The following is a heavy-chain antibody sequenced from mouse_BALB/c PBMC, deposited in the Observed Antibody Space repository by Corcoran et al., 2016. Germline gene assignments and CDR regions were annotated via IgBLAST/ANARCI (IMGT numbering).Heavy chain of an antibody. J-gene: IGHJ3*01. V-gene: IGHV14-3*02. Sequence: EVQLQQYGTELVKPGASVKLSCTAYGLNNKDNYMHWVKQRPEQGLEWIGRIDPANGNTKYDPKFQGKATITAATSSNTAYLQLSSLTSEDTAVYYCARSMLTAYWGQGTLVTVSA. CDR1: GLNNKDNY. D-gene: IGHD2-1*01. CDR3: ARSMLTAY. CDR2: IDPANGNT.